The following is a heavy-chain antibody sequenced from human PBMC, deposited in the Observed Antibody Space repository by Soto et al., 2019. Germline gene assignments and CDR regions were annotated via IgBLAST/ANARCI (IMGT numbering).Heavy chain of an antibody. J-gene: IGHJ4*02. CDR2: IYHSGST. V-gene: IGHV4-4*02. D-gene: IGHD2-15*01. CDR1: GDSIISNNW. CDR3: ARREGNCRGGSCPFYHD. Sequence: QVQLQESGPGLVKPSETLSLTCTVSGDSIISNNWWTWVRQTPGKGLEWIGEIYHSGSTNYNPSLKGRVTLSLDNSKNHFSLSLNFMTAADTAVYYCARREGNCRGGSCPFYHDWGQGTLVTASS.